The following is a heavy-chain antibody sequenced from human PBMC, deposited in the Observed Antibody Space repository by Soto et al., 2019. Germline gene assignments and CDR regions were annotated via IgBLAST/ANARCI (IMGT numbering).Heavy chain of an antibody. CDR3: ARGPRTVRYCSGGSCYFDMSY. D-gene: IGHD2-15*01. V-gene: IGHV1-46*01. CDR2: INPSGGRT. CDR1: GYTFTSYY. J-gene: IGHJ4*02. Sequence: ASVKVSCKASGYTFTSYYMHWVRQAPGQGLEWMGIINPSGGRTNYAQKFQGRVTITRDASTSTVYMELSSLRSEDTAVYYCARGPRTVRYCSGGSCYFDMSYWGQGTLVTSPQ.